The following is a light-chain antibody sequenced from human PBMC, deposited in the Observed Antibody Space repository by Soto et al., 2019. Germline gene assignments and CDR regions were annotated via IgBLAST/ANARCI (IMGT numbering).Light chain of an antibody. CDR2: AAS. CDR1: QGIRND. CDR3: LQDYNYPWT. J-gene: IGKJ1*01. V-gene: IGKV1-6*01. Sequence: AIQVTQSPSSLSASLGDRVTITCRARQGIRNDVSWYQQKPGKAPKFLIFAASNLQSGVPSRFSGSGSGTDFTITITSLQTEDFATYYCLQDYNYPWTFGQGTKVEIK.